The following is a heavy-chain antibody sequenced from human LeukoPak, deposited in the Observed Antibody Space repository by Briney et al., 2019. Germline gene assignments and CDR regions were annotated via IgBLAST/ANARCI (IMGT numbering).Heavy chain of an antibody. Sequence: GGSLRLSCAASGFTFSSYSMNWVRQAPGKGLEWVSSISSSSSYIYYADSVKGRFTISRDNAKNSLYLQMNSLRAEDTAVYYCARAWIVGAYFDYWGQGTLVTVSS. CDR1: GFTFSSYS. D-gene: IGHD1-26*01. V-gene: IGHV3-21*01. J-gene: IGHJ4*02. CDR3: ARAWIVGAYFDY. CDR2: ISSSSSYI.